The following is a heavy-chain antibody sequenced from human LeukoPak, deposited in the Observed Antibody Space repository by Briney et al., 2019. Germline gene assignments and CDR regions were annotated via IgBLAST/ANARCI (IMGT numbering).Heavy chain of an antibody. Sequence: PSETLSLTCTVSGGSISSYYWSWIRQPPGKGLEWIGYIYYSGSTNYNPSLKSRVTISVDTSKNQFSLKLSSVTAADTAVYYCARDRIPSSGWYFDLWGRGTLVTVSS. CDR2: IYYSGST. D-gene: IGHD6-6*01. CDR3: ARDRIPSSGWYFDL. V-gene: IGHV4-59*01. J-gene: IGHJ2*01. CDR1: GGSISSYY.